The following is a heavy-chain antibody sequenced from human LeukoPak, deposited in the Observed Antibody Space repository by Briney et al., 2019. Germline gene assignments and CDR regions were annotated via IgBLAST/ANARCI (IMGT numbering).Heavy chain of an antibody. CDR1: GFTFSSYS. CDR2: ISSSGSTI. J-gene: IGHJ3*02. V-gene: IGHV3-48*04. D-gene: IGHD3-9*01. CDR3: ARVGPAISARDAFDI. Sequence: GALRLSCAASGFTFSSYSMNWVRQAPGKGLEWVSYISSSGSTIYYADSVKGRFTISRDNAKNSLYLQMNSLRAEDTAVYYCARVGPAISARDAFDIWGQGTMVTVSS.